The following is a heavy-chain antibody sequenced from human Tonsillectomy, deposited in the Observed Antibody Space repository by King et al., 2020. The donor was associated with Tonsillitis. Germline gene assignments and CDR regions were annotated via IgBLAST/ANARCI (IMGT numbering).Heavy chain of an antibody. J-gene: IGHJ4*02. CDR1: GGSFSSYA. CDR2: IIPIFGTA. Sequence: QLVQSGAEVKKPGSSVKVSCKASGGSFSSYAISWVRQAPGQGLEWMGGIIPIFGTANYAQKFQGRVTITADESTSTAYMELGSLGSEDTAVYYCARCSTTMTTLYSFDYWGQGTLVTVSS. D-gene: IGHD2/OR15-2a*01. CDR3: ARCSTTMTTLYSFDY. V-gene: IGHV1-69*01.